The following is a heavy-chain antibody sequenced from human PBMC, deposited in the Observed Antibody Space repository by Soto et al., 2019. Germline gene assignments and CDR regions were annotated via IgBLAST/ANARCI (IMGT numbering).Heavy chain of an antibody. D-gene: IGHD3-10*01. CDR3: ATYGSGSYYGALDS. CDR2: FDPEDGET. CDR1: GYTLTELS. Sequence: ASVKVSCKVSGYTLTELSMHWVRQAPGKGLEWMGGFDPEDGETIYAQKFQGRVTMTEDTSTDTAYMELSSLRSEDTAVYYCATYGSGSYYGALDSWDQETLVTLSS. V-gene: IGHV1-24*01. J-gene: IGHJ4*02.